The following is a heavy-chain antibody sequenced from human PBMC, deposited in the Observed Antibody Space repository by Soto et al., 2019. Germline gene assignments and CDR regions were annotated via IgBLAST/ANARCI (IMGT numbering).Heavy chain of an antibody. Sequence: ETLSLTCAVYGGSFSGYYWSWIRQPPGKGLEWIGEINHSGSTNYNPSLKSRVTISVDTSKNQFSLKLSSVTAADTAVYYCARSPLYYDYIWGSQRKPTLDYYYYYMDVWGKGTTVTVSS. J-gene: IGHJ6*03. CDR1: GGSFSGYY. CDR2: INHSGST. V-gene: IGHV4-34*01. D-gene: IGHD3-16*01. CDR3: ARSPLYYDYIWGSQRKPTLDYYYYYMDV.